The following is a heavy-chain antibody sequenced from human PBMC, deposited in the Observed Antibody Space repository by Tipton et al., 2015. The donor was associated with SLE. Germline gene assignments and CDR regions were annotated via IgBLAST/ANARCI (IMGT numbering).Heavy chain of an antibody. CDR1: GGSISSYY. J-gene: IGHJ4*02. D-gene: IGHD6-6*01. CDR2: IYYSGSS. V-gene: IGHV4-59*01. CDR3: ARSGGAARGGYFDY. Sequence: TLSLTCTVSGGSISSYYWSWNRQPPGKGLEWIGNIYYSGSSNYNPSLKSRFTISVDTSKNQFSMKLSSVTAADTAVYYCARSGGAARGGYFDYWGQGTLVTVSS.